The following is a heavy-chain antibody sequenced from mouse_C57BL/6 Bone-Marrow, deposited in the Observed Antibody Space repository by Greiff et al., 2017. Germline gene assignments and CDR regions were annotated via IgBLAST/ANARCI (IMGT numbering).Heavy chain of an antibody. D-gene: IGHD1-1*01. CDR1: GYTFTSYW. Sequence: QVQLQQPGAELVKPGASVKLSCKASGYTFTSYWMHWVKQRPGQGLEWIGMIHPNSGSTNYNEKFKSKATLTVDKSSSTAYMQLSSLTSEDSAVYYCARRELDYGSFYWYFDVWGTGTTVTVSS. CDR2: IHPNSGST. J-gene: IGHJ1*03. V-gene: IGHV1-64*01. CDR3: ARRELDYGSFYWYFDV.